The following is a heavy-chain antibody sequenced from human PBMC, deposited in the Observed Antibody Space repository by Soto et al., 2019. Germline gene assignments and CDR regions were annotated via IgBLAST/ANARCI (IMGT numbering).Heavy chain of an antibody. D-gene: IGHD3-16*01. CDR2: IWYDGSNK. CDR1: GFTFSSYG. J-gene: IGHJ3*02. CDR3: ARVFGNYDYIWGIYNKVFDI. Sequence: GGSLRLSCAASGFTFSSYGMHWVRQAPGKGLEWVAVIWYDGSNKYYADSVKGRFTISRDNSKNTLYLQMNSLRAEDTAVYYWARVFGNYDYIWGIYNKVFDIGGKGTMVTVSS. V-gene: IGHV3-33*01.